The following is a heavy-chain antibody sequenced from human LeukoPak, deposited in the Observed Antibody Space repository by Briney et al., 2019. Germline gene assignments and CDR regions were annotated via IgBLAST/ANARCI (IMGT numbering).Heavy chain of an antibody. CDR1: GFTFSSYG. CDR2: IWYGGSNK. CDR3: AEDEGTAMDYYYMDV. J-gene: IGHJ6*03. D-gene: IGHD5-18*01. Sequence: GGSLRLSCAASGFTFSSYGMHWVRQAPGKGLEWVAVIWYGGSNKYYADSVKGRFTISRDNSKNTLYLQMNSLRAEDTAVYYCAEDEGTAMDYYYMDVWGKGTTVTVSS. V-gene: IGHV3-30*02.